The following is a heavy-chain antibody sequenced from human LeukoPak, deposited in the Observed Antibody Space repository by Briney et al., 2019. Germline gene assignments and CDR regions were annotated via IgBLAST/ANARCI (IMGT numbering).Heavy chain of an antibody. J-gene: IGHJ6*04. CDR2: ISSSGSTI. CDR3: AELGITMIGGV. D-gene: IGHD3-10*02. Sequence: HTGGSLRLSSAASGFTFSSYEMNWVRQAPGKGLEWVSYISSSGSTIYYADSVKGRFTISRDNAKNSLYLQMNSLRAEDTAVYYCAELGITMIGGVWGKGTTVTISS. V-gene: IGHV3-48*03. CDR1: GFTFSSYE.